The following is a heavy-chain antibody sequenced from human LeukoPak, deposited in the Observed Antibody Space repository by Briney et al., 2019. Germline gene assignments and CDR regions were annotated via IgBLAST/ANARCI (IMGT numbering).Heavy chain of an antibody. CDR1: GGSISSGDYY. CDR3: ARDPSPYYYDSSGYLV. Sequence: SETLSLTCTVSGGSISSGDYYWGWIRQPPGKGLEWIGYIYYSGSTYYNPSLKSRVTISVDTSKNQFSLKLSSVTAADTAVYYCARDPSPYYYDSSGYLVWGQGTLVTVSS. J-gene: IGHJ4*02. D-gene: IGHD3-22*01. V-gene: IGHV4-30-4*01. CDR2: IYYSGST.